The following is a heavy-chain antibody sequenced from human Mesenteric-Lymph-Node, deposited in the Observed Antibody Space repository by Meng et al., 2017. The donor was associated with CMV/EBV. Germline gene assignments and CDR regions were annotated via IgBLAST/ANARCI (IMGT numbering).Heavy chain of an antibody. J-gene: IGHJ6*02. Sequence: SETLSLTCTISGGSISNYYCSYIRQPPGKGLEWIGYIYYSGINNYNPSLKSRVSISIDTSKNQFSLKLSSVTAADTAVYYCAREERKNYYYGMDVWGQGTTVTVSS. CDR3: AREERKNYYYGMDV. V-gene: IGHV4-59*01. D-gene: IGHD5-24*01. CDR1: GGSISNYY. CDR2: IYYSGIN.